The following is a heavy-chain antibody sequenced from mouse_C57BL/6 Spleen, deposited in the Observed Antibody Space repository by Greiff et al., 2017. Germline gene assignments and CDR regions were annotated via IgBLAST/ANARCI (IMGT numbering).Heavy chain of an antibody. J-gene: IGHJ2*01. Sequence: VQLQQSGAELMKPGASVKLSCKATGYTFTGYWIEWVKQRPGHGLEWIGEILPGSGSTNYNEKFKGKATFTADTSSNTAYMQLSGLTAEDSAIYYYSTEYYGCGGYFDYWGQGTTLTVSA. CDR2: ILPGSGST. CDR3: STEYYGCGGYFDY. CDR1: GYTFTGYW. D-gene: IGHD1-1*01. V-gene: IGHV1-9*01.